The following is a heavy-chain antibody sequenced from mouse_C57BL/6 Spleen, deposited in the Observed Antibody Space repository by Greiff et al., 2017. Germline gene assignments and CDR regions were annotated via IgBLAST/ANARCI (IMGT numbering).Heavy chain of an antibody. V-gene: IGHV5-17*01. CDR2: ISSGSSTI. Sequence: EVMLMESGGGLVKPGGSLKLSCAASGFSFSDYGMHWVRQAPEKGLEWVAYISSGSSTIYYADTVKGRFTISRDNAKNTMYLQMTSLGSEDTAMYYCARCAYYFDYWGQGTTLTVSS. CDR1: GFSFSDYG. CDR3: ARCAYYFDY. J-gene: IGHJ2*01.